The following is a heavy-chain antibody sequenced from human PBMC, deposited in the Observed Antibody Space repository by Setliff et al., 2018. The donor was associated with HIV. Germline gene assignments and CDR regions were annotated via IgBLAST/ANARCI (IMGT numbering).Heavy chain of an antibody. CDR2: ISHGGRS. Sequence: PSETLSLTCAVYNGSFSEYYWTWVRQPPGKELEWIGEISHGGRSTYNPSLKSRVAISVDTSKNQFSLKLNTVTAADTAVYYCALLEVPLIVGTPPPIWGQGTLVTVSS. J-gene: IGHJ4*02. CDR1: NGSFSEYY. D-gene: IGHD1-26*01. V-gene: IGHV4-34*01. CDR3: ALLEVPLIVGTPPPI.